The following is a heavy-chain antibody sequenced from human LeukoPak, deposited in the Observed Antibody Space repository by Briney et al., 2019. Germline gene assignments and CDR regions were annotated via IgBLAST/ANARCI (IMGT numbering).Heavy chain of an antibody. Sequence: SVKVSCKASGGTFSSYAISWVRQAPGQGLEWMGGIIPIFGAANYAQKFQGRVTITADKSTSTAYMELSSLRSEDTAVYYCARVAGATKTFDYWGQGTLVTVSS. D-gene: IGHD5-12*01. CDR3: ARVAGATKTFDY. J-gene: IGHJ4*02. V-gene: IGHV1-69*06. CDR1: GGTFSSYA. CDR2: IIPIFGAA.